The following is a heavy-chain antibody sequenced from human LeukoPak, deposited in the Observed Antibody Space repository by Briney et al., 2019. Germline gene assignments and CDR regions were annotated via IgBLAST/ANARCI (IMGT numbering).Heavy chain of an antibody. CDR3: ARDEYFDWLPPVGY. CDR2: IYHSGST. CDR1: GGSISSSNW. V-gene: IGHV4-4*02. J-gene: IGHJ4*02. D-gene: IGHD3-9*01. Sequence: SETLSLTCAVSGGSISSSNWWSWVRQPPGKGLEWIGEIYHSGSTNYNPSLKSRVTISVDESKNQFSLKLSSVTAADTAVYYCARDEYFDWLPPVGYWGQGTLVTVSS.